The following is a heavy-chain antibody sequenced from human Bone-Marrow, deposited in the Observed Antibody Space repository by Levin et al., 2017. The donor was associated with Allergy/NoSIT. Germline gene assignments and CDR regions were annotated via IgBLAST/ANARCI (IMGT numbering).Heavy chain of an antibody. V-gene: IGHV1-69*13. J-gene: IGHJ6*03. Sequence: SVKVSCKASGGTFSSYAISWVRQAPGQGLEWMGGIIPIFGTANYAQKFQGRVTITADESTSTAYMELSSLRSEDTAVYYCASQLGGIAAAKNYYYYMDVWGKGTTVTVSS. CDR3: ASQLGGIAAAKNYYYYMDV. CDR1: GGTFSSYA. D-gene: IGHD6-13*01. CDR2: IIPIFGTA.